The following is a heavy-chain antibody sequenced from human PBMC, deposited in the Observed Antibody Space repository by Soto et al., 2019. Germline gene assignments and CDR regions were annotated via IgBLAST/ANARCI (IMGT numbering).Heavy chain of an antibody. CDR3: ALIAANTLWGYYYYGMDV. J-gene: IGHJ6*02. D-gene: IGHD6-25*01. V-gene: IGHV4-34*01. CDR2: INHSGST. Sequence: SETLSLTCAVYGGSFSGYCWSWIRQPPGKGLEWIGEINHSGSTNYIPSLKSRVTISVDTSKNQFSLKLSSVTAADTAVYYCALIAANTLWGYYYYGMDVWGQGTTVTVSS. CDR1: GGSFSGYC.